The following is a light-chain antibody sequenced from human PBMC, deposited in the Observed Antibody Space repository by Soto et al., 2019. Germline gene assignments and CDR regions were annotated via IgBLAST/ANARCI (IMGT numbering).Light chain of an antibody. CDR2: GAS. Sequence: EIVLTQSPGTLSLSPGERATLSCRASQSVTSSYLAWYQLKPGQAPRLLIYGASSRAIGIPDRFSGSGSGTDFPLTISRLAPEDFAVYFCQQYGSSPRTFGQGTKVEIK. V-gene: IGKV3-20*01. CDR1: QSVTSSY. CDR3: QQYGSSPRT. J-gene: IGKJ1*01.